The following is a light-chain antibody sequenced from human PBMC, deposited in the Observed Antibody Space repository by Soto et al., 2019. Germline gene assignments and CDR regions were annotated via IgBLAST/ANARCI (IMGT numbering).Light chain of an antibody. CDR1: QDISFY. CDR2: AAS. CDR3: QQLDIYPHT. V-gene: IGKV1-9*01. Sequence: DIQLTQSPSFLSASVGDRVTITCRARQDISFYLAWYQQKPGRAPKLLIYAASTLQSGVPSRFSGIRSGTEFTLTISSLQPEDFATYYCQQLDIYPHTFGQGTKVDIK. J-gene: IGKJ1*01.